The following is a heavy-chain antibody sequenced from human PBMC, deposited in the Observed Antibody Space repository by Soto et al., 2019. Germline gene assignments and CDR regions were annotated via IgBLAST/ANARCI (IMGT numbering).Heavy chain of an antibody. CDR1: GYSFTKYW. Sequence: GESLKISCKGSGYSFTKYWISWVRQMPGKGLEWMGSIDPSDSYTNYSPSFQGHVTISADNSRNTLYLQTSSLRHEDTAVYYCAKDGGPAYCNSPGCSAEHFDYWGRGTQVTVSS. D-gene: IGHD2-2*01. CDR3: AKDGGPAYCNSPGCSAEHFDY. J-gene: IGHJ4*02. V-gene: IGHV5-10-1*01. CDR2: IDPSDSYT.